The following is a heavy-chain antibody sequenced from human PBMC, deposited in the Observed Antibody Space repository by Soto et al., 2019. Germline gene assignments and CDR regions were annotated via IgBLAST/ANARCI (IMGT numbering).Heavy chain of an antibody. CDR3: ARLEGHSSSWYRVSGMDV. J-gene: IGHJ6*02. D-gene: IGHD6-13*01. CDR1: GGSISSSSYY. CDR2: IYYSGST. V-gene: IGHV4-39*01. Sequence: KQSQTLSLTCTVSGGSISSSSYYWGWIRQPPGKGLEWIGSIYYSGSTYYNPSLKSRVTISVDTSKNQFSLKLSSVTAADTAVYYCARLEGHSSSWYRVSGMDVWGQGTTVTVSS.